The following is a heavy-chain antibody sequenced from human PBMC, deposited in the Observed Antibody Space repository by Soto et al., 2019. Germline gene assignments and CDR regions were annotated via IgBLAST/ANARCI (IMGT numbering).Heavy chain of an antibody. CDR3: ARADIGYCSGGSCYTWFDP. Sequence: GGSLSRSCAASGFTFISYSMNCVRQAPGKGLEWVSSISSSSSYIYYADSVKGRFTISRDNAKNSLYLQMNSLRAEDTAVYYCARADIGYCSGGSCYTWFDPWGQGTLVTVSS. D-gene: IGHD2-15*01. J-gene: IGHJ5*02. CDR1: GFTFISYS. V-gene: IGHV3-21*01. CDR2: ISSSSSYI.